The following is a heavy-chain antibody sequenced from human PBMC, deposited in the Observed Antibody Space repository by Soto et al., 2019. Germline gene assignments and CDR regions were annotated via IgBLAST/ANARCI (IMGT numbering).Heavy chain of an antibody. CDR2: IYYSGST. CDR1: GGSISSGGYY. V-gene: IGHV4-31*03. Sequence: SETLSLTCTVSGGSISSGGYYWSWIRQHPGKGLEWIGYIYYSGSTYYNPSLKSRVTISVDTSKNQFSLKLSSVTAADTAVYYCARVVGSSSNYYFDYWGQGTLVTVSA. J-gene: IGHJ4*02. D-gene: IGHD6-6*01. CDR3: ARVVGSSSNYYFDY.